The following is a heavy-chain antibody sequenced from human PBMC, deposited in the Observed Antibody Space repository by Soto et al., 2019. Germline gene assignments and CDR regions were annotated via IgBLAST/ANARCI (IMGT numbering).Heavy chain of an antibody. Sequence: EVQLVESGGGLVQPGGSLRLSCAVSGFTFSDHYMDWVHQVPGKGLEWIARSRNRANGYTTVYPTSVKGRFTISRDDSKNSLFLQMNSLKTEDTALYYCVRGFNSFDSWGQGTLVTVSS. CDR1: GFTFSDHY. CDR3: VRGFNSFDS. V-gene: IGHV3-72*01. CDR2: SRNRANGYTT. J-gene: IGHJ4*02.